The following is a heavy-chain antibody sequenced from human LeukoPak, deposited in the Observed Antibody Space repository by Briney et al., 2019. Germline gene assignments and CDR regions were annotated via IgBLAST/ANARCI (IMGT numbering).Heavy chain of an antibody. Sequence: ASVKVSCKASGGTFSSYAISWVRQAPGQGLEWMGRIIPILGIANYAQKFQGRVTITADKSTSTAYMELSSLRSEDTAVYYCARDLAYCGGDCYFDWGQGTLVTVSS. V-gene: IGHV1-69*04. D-gene: IGHD2-21*02. CDR3: ARDLAYCGGDCYFD. CDR2: IIPILGIA. CDR1: GGTFSSYA. J-gene: IGHJ4*02.